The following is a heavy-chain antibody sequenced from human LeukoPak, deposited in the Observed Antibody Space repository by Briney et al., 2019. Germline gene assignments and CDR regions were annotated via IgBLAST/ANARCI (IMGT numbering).Heavy chain of an antibody. D-gene: IGHD3-3*01. CDR3: ARSITAVDYYYYMDV. CDR2: IYYSGST. CDR1: GGSISSYY. Sequence: SETLSLTCTVSGGSISSYYWSWLRQPPGKGLEWIGYIYYSGSTNYNPSLKSRVTISVDTSKNHFSLKLSSVTAADTAVYYCARSITAVDYYYYMDVWGKGTTVTISS. J-gene: IGHJ6*03. V-gene: IGHV4-59*01.